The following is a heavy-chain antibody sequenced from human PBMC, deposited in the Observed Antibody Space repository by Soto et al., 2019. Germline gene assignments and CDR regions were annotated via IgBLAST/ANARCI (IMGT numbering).Heavy chain of an antibody. V-gene: IGHV3-23*01. J-gene: IGHJ4*02. CDR2: ISGSGGST. CDR1: GFTFSSYA. Sequence: EVQLLESGGGLVQPGGSLRLSCAASGFTFSSYAMSWVRQAPGKGLEWVSAISGSGGSTYYADSVKGRFTISRDNSKNTLYLQMNSLSAEDTDVYYCAKGRGYCSSTSCYVGSDYWGQGTLVTVSS. D-gene: IGHD2-2*01. CDR3: AKGRGYCSSTSCYVGSDY.